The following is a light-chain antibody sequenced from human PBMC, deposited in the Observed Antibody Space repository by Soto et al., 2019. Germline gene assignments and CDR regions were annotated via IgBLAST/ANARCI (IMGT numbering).Light chain of an antibody. CDR1: QSVSSSY. CDR3: QQYGSSPLT. CDR2: GAS. Sequence: EIVLTQSPGTLSLSPGERATLSWRASQSVSSSYLAWYQQKPGQAPRLLIFGASNRANGIPDRFSGSGSGTDFTLTISRLEPEDFAVFYCQQYGSSPLTFGGGTKVDI. J-gene: IGKJ4*01. V-gene: IGKV3-20*01.